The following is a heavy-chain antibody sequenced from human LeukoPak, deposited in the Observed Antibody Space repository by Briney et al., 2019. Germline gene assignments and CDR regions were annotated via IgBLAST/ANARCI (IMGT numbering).Heavy chain of an antibody. J-gene: IGHJ4*02. CDR2: INHSGST. Sequence: PSETLSLTCAVYGGPFSNYYWSWIRQPPGKGLEWIGEINHSGSTIYNPSLKSRVTTSVDTSKTQFSLKLSSVTAADTAVYYCASSTILLNTVTTRWGQGTLVTVSS. D-gene: IGHD4-17*01. V-gene: IGHV4-34*01. CDR3: ASSTILLNTVTTR. CDR1: GGPFSNYY.